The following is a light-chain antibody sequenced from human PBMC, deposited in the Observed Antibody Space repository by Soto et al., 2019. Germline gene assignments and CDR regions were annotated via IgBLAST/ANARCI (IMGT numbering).Light chain of an antibody. CDR3: QQCNNWPLT. J-gene: IGKJ4*02. Sequence: ETVLTQSPATLALSPGERATLSCRASRSISTYLAWYQQKPGQAPRLLIYEALNRATGIPARFSGSGSGTDFTLTISSLEPEDFAVYYCQQCNNWPLTFGGGTKVDIK. CDR1: RSISTY. V-gene: IGKV3-11*01. CDR2: EAL.